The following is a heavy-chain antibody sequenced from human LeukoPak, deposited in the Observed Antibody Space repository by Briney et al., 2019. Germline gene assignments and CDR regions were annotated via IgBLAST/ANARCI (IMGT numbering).Heavy chain of an antibody. J-gene: IGHJ4*02. CDR2: INGDGSTT. V-gene: IGHV3-74*01. D-gene: IGHD1-26*01. Sequence: PGGSLRLSCAASGFTFSSYWMHWVRQAPGKELVWVSRINGDGSTTDYADSVKGRFTISRDNAKNTLYLQMNSLRAGDTSVYYCATISRSVSSHFDYWGQGTLVTVSS. CDR1: GFTFSSYW. CDR3: ATISRSVSSHFDY.